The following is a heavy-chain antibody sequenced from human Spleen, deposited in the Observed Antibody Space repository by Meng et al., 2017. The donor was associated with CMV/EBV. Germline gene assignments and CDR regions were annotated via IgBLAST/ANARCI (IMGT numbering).Heavy chain of an antibody. J-gene: IGHJ2*01. Sequence: GSLRLSCTVSGGSVSSGSYYWSWIRQPPGKGLEWIGYIYYSGSTNYNPSLKSRVTISVDTSKNQFSLKLSSVTAADTAVYYCARGIEYFDLWGRGTLVTVSS. V-gene: IGHV4-61*01. D-gene: IGHD2/OR15-2a*01. CDR3: ARGIEYFDL. CDR2: IYYSGST. CDR1: GGSVSSGSYY.